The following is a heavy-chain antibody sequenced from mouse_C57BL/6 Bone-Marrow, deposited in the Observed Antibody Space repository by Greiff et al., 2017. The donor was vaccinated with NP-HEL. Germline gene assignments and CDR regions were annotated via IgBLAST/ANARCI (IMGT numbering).Heavy chain of an antibody. CDR1: GYSITSDY. CDR2: ISYSGST. J-gene: IGHJ1*03. Sequence: VQLKESGPGLAKPSQTLSLTCSVTGYSITSDYWNWIRKFPGNKLEYMGYISYSGSTYYNPSPKGRISITRDTSKNQYYLQLNSVTTEDTATYYCARSRDSNYWYFDVWGTGTTVTVSS. CDR3: ARSRDSNYWYFDV. V-gene: IGHV3-8*01. D-gene: IGHD2-5*01.